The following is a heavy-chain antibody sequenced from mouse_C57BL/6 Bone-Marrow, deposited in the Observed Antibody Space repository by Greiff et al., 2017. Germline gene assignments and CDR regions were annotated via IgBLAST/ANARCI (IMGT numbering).Heavy chain of an antibody. Sequence: QVQLQQPGAELVRPGTSVKLSCKASGYTFTSYWMHWVKQRPGQGLEWIGVIDPSDSYTNYNPKFKGKATLTVDTSSSTAYMQLSSLTSEDSAVYYCARGSKYPAWFAYWGQGTLGTVSA. J-gene: IGHJ3*01. CDR2: IDPSDSYT. D-gene: IGHD5-1-1*01. CDR1: GYTFTSYW. CDR3: ARGSKYPAWFAY. V-gene: IGHV1-59*01.